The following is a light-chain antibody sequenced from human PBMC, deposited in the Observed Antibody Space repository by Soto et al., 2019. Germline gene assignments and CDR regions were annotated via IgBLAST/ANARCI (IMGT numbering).Light chain of an antibody. CDR1: KSISSW. Sequence: DIQMTQSPSTLSASVGDRVNITCRASKSISSWLAWYQQKPVKAPNLLIYDASSLESGVPSRFSGSGSGTEFTLTISSLQPDDFATYYFQQYNSYSYTFCQGTKLEIK. J-gene: IGKJ2*01. CDR2: DAS. V-gene: IGKV1-5*01. CDR3: QQYNSYSYT.